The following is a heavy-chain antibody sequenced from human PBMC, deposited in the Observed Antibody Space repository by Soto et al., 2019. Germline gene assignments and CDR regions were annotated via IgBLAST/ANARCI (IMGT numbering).Heavy chain of an antibody. CDR1: GFTFSSYS. J-gene: IGHJ6*02. Sequence: GGSLRLSCAASGFTFSSYSMNWVRQAPGKGLEWVSSISSSSSYIYYADSVKGRFTISRDNAKNSLYLQMNSLRAEDTAVYYCARESIPYYYYYGMDVWGQGTTVTVSS. D-gene: IGHD2-21*01. CDR2: ISSSSSYI. V-gene: IGHV3-21*01. CDR3: ARESIPYYYYYGMDV.